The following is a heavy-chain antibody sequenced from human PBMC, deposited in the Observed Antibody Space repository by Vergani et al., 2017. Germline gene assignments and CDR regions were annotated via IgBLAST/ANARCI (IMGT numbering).Heavy chain of an antibody. V-gene: IGHV4-4*03. CDR3: ARNPIGSSYYEY. D-gene: IGHD3-10*01. CDR1: GGPLSTTDW. J-gene: IGHJ4*02. Sequence: QVQLQESGPGLVKPLGTLSLSCSVSGGPLSTTDWWSWVRQSPERGLEWIGKIGHSGSTYFNAAFASRVSMSVDRSVEQFSLYMRSVTAADTAVYYCARNPIGSSYYEYWGQGILVTVSS. CDR2: IGHSGST.